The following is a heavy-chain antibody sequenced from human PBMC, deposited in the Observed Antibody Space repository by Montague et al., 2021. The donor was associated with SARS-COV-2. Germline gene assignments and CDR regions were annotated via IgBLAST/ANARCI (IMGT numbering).Heavy chain of an antibody. CDR2: INHSGST. D-gene: IGHD3-22*01. CDR1: GGSFSGYY. CDR3: ATVQKVSLIIMFRSGWFDP. J-gene: IGHJ5*02. Sequence: SETRSLTCAVYGGSFSGYYWSWIRQPPGKGLEWIGEINHSGSTNYIPSLKSRVTISVDTSKKQFSLRLNSVTAANTAVYYCATVQKVSLIIMFRSGWFDPWGQGTLVTVSS. V-gene: IGHV4-34*01.